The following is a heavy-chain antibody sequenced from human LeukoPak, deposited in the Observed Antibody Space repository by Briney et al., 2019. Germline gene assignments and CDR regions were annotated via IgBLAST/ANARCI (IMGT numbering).Heavy chain of an antibody. CDR2: IYSGGST. J-gene: IGHJ4*02. V-gene: IGHV3-53*01. D-gene: IGHD4-23*01. Sequence: GGSLRLSCAASGFTVSSNYMSWVRQAPGKGLEWVSVIYSGGSTYYADSVKGRFTISRDNSKDTLHLQMNSLRVEDTAVYYCAKFSPYGGISYWGQGTLVTVSS. CDR1: GFTVSSNY. CDR3: AKFSPYGGISY.